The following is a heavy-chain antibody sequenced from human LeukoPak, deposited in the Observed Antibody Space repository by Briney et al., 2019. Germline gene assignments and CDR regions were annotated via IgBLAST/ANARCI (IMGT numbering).Heavy chain of an antibody. V-gene: IGHV3-23*01. D-gene: IGHD3-22*01. Sequence: GGSLRLSCAASGFTFSNYTMSWVRQAPGKGLEWVSAISHTSEYTYHADSVKGRFTISRDNSKSTLYLQMNSLRDEDTAVYYCVISYAVKFDQWGQGTLVTVSS. CDR2: ISHTSEYT. J-gene: IGHJ4*02. CDR3: VISYAVKFDQ. CDR1: GFTFSNYT.